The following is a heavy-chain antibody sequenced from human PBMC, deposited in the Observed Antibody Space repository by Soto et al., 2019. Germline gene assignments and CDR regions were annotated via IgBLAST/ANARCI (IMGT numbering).Heavy chain of an antibody. CDR3: ARDIGYCTNGVCKSWDYFDY. D-gene: IGHD2-8*01. Sequence: PGGSLRLSCAASGFTFSDYYMSWIRQAPGKGLEWVSYISSSGSTIYYADSVKGRFTISRDNAKNSLYLQMNSLRAEDTAVYYCARDIGYCTNGVCKSWDYFDYWGQGTLVTVSS. CDR1: GFTFSDYY. CDR2: ISSSGSTI. V-gene: IGHV3-11*01. J-gene: IGHJ4*02.